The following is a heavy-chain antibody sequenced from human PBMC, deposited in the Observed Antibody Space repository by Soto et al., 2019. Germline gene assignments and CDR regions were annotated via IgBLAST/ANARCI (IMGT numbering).Heavy chain of an antibody. CDR1: GGSISSGGYS. Sequence: SETLSLTCAVSGGSISSGGYSCSWIRQPPGKGLEWIGYIYHSGSTYYNPSLKSRVTISVDRSKNQFSLKLSSVTAADTAVYYCARGMTTVTTFDYWGQGTLVNVSS. J-gene: IGHJ4*02. CDR3: ARGMTTVTTFDY. D-gene: IGHD4-4*01. V-gene: IGHV4-30-2*01. CDR2: IYHSGST.